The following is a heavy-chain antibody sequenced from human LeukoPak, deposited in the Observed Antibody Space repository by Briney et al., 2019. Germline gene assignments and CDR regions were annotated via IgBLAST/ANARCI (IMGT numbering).Heavy chain of an antibody. Sequence: GASVKVSCKASGYTFTGYYMHRVRQAPGQGLEWMGWINPNSGGTNYAQKFQGRVTMTRDTSISTAYMELSRLRSDDTTVYYCASSRPGIGWFDPWGQGTLVTVSS. D-gene: IGHD6-13*01. CDR3: ASSRPGIGWFDP. CDR2: INPNSGGT. V-gene: IGHV1-2*02. CDR1: GYTFTGYY. J-gene: IGHJ5*02.